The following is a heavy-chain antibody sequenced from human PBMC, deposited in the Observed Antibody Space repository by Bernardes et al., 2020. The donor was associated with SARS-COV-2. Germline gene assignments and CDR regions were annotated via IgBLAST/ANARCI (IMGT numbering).Heavy chain of an antibody. D-gene: IGHD4-17*01. CDR1: GGSFSGSY. CDR3: ARTRPVTTFYYYYGMDV. V-gene: IGHV4-34*01. Sequence: ADTLSLTCAVYGGSFSGSYWSWIRQPPGPGLAWIGEINHSGSTHYNPSLKSRVTISVDTSKNQFSLKLSSVTAADTAVYYCARTRPVTTFYYYYGMDVWGQGTTVTVSS. CDR2: INHSGST. J-gene: IGHJ6*02.